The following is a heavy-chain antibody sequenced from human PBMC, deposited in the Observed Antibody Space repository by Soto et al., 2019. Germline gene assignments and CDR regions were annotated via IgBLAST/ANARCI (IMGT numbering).Heavy chain of an antibody. J-gene: IGHJ6*02. CDR2: IYYSGST. CDR3: ARDRGYCTNGVCYRGSLGMDV. CDR1: GGSISSGGYY. V-gene: IGHV4-31*03. Sequence: SETLSLTCTVSGGSISSGGYYWSWIRQHPGKGLEWIGYIYYSGSTYYNPSLKSRVTISVDTSKNQFSLKLSSVTAADTAVYYCARDRGYCTNGVCYRGSLGMDVWGQGTTVTVSS. D-gene: IGHD2-8*01.